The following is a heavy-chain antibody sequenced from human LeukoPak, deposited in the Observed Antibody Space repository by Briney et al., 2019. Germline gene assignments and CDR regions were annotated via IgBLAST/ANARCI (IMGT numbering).Heavy chain of an antibody. Sequence: GGSLRLSCAASGFTFSSYSMNWVRQAPGKGLEWVSSISSSSSYIYYAESVKGRFPISRDNAKNSLYLQLTSLRAEDTAVYYCARVGSSWYYFDYWGQGTLVTVSS. CDR1: GFTFSSYS. V-gene: IGHV3-21*01. J-gene: IGHJ4*02. CDR3: ARVGSSWYYFDY. D-gene: IGHD6-13*01. CDR2: ISSSSSYI.